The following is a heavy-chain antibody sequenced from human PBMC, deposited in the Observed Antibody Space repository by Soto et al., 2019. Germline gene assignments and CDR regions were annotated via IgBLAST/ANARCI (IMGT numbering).Heavy chain of an antibody. CDR3: ARDQGFRVVINSNWFDP. D-gene: IGHD2-21*01. Sequence: ASVKVSCKASGYTFSRYGIMWVRQAPGQGLEWMGWISAYNGNTNSAEKLRGRLTMTTDASTTTAYMELRSLRSDDTAIYYCARDQGFRVVINSNWFDPWGQGTLVTDSS. V-gene: IGHV1-18*01. CDR1: GYTFSRYG. CDR2: ISAYNGNT. J-gene: IGHJ5*02.